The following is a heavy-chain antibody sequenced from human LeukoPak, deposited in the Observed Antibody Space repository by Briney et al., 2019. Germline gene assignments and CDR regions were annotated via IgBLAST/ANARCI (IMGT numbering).Heavy chain of an antibody. CDR1: GFTFSSYA. J-gene: IGHJ6*04. Sequence: GGSLRHSCAASGFTFSSYAMSWVRQAPGKGLEWVSAISGSGGSTYYADSVKGRFTISRDNSKNTLCLQMNSLRAEDTALYYCAKEILTGRYYAMDVWGKGTTVTVSS. CDR2: ISGSGGST. D-gene: IGHD3-9*01. CDR3: AKEILTGRYYAMDV. V-gene: IGHV3-23*01.